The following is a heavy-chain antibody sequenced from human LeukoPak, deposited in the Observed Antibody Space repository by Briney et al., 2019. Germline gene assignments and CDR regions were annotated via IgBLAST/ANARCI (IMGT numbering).Heavy chain of an antibody. CDR1: GGSNSSGGYS. D-gene: IGHD3-10*01. CDR3: ARRGGYYGSGTPYYFDY. CDR2: IYHSGST. Sequence: PSETLSLTCAVSGGSNSSGGYSWSWIRQPPGKGLEWIGYIYHSGSTYYNPSLKSRVTISVDRSKNQFSLKLSSVTAADTAVYYCARRGGYYGSGTPYYFDYWGQGTLVTVSS. V-gene: IGHV4-30-2*01. J-gene: IGHJ4*02.